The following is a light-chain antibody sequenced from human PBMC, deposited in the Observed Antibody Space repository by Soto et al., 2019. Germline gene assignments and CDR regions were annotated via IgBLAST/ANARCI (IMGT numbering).Light chain of an antibody. CDR1: SSNIGNNY. CDR2: DND. V-gene: IGLV1-51*01. Sequence: QSVLTQPPSVSAAPGQKVTISCSGGSSNIGNNYVSWYQQLPGTAPKLLIYDNDKRPSGIPDRFSGSKSGTSASLAISGLQSEPEADYYCAAWDDSLNGWVFGGGTKVTVL. J-gene: IGLJ3*02. CDR3: AAWDDSLNGWV.